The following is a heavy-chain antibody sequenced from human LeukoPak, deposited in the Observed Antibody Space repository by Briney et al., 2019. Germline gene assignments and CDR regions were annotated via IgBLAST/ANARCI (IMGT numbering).Heavy chain of an antibody. CDR1: GGTFTSYA. V-gene: IGHV1-69*13. Sequence: SVKVSCKASGGTFTSYAISWVRQAPGQGLEWMGGIIPIFGTANYAQKFQGRVTITADESTSTAYMELSSLRSEDTAVYYCATPLSGESGYYQFLIWGQGTLVTVSS. CDR3: ATPLSGESGYYQFLI. D-gene: IGHD3-22*01. CDR2: IIPIFGTA. J-gene: IGHJ4*02.